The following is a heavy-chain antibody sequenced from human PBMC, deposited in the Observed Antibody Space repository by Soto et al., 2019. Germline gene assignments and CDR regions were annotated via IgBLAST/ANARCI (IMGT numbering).Heavy chain of an antibody. D-gene: IGHD6-19*01. CDR1: GFTFSDYA. CDR2: VSHDGRNT. J-gene: IGHJ4*02. CDR3: AKGGRQWLVTSDFNY. V-gene: IGHV3-30*18. Sequence: GGSLRVSCAASGFTFSDYAMHWVRQDTGKGLEWVAVVSHDGRNTHYADSVKGRFTISRDSSKNTVSLEMTSLRAEDTAVYYCAKGGRQWLVTSDFNYRGQGALVTVSS.